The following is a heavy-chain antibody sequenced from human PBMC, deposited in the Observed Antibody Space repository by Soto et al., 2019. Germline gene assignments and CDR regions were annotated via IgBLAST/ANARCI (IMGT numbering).Heavy chain of an antibody. CDR3: ARYTGYCSSTSCHSYYYYMDV. CDR2: IWYDGSNK. D-gene: IGHD2-2*01. V-gene: IGHV3-33*01. Sequence: PGGSLRLSCAASGFTFSSYGMHWVRQAPGKGLEWVAVIWYDGSNKYYADSVKGRFTISRDNSKHTLYLQMNSLRAEDTAVYYCARYTGYCSSTSCHSYYYYMDVWGKGTTVTVSS. J-gene: IGHJ6*03. CDR1: GFTFSSYG.